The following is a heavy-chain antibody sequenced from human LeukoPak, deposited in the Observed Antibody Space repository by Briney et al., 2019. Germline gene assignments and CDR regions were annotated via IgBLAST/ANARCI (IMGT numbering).Heavy chain of an antibody. CDR1: GGTFSSYA. CDR3: ARAGWLLYYYYYMDV. Sequence: ASVKVSCKASGGTFSSYAISWVRQAPGQGLEWMGGIIPIFGTANYAQKFQGRVTITADKSTSTAYMELSSLRSDDTAVYYCARAGWLLYYYYYMDVWGKGTTVTVSS. V-gene: IGHV1-69*06. CDR2: IIPIFGTA. D-gene: IGHD5-24*01. J-gene: IGHJ6*03.